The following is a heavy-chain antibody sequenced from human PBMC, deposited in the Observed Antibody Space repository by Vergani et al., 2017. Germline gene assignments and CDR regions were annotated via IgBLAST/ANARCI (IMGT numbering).Heavy chain of an antibody. D-gene: IGHD1-26*01. CDR1: GFTFSSYW. CDR2: INSDGSST. Sequence: EVQLVESGGGLVQPGGSLRLSCAASGFTFSSYWMHWVRKAPGKGLVWVSRINSDGSSTSYADSVKGRVTISRDNAKNTLYLQMNSLRAEDTAVYYCARDITVGAYFYYWGQGTLVTGSS. J-gene: IGHJ4*02. CDR3: ARDITVGAYFYY. V-gene: IGHV3-74*01.